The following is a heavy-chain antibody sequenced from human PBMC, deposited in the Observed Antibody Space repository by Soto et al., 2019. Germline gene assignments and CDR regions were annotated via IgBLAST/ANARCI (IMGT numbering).Heavy chain of an antibody. CDR2: IYYSGNT. D-gene: IGHD2-21*01. Sequence: ASETLSLTCTFSGFSISSYYWSWIRQPPGKGLEWIGYIYYSGNTNYNPSLKSRVAVSVDTSKNQFSLKLSSVTAADTAVYYCARARPVTDWRIWFDPWGQGTLVTVSS. V-gene: IGHV4-59*08. CDR1: GFSISSYY. CDR3: ARARPVTDWRIWFDP. J-gene: IGHJ5*02.